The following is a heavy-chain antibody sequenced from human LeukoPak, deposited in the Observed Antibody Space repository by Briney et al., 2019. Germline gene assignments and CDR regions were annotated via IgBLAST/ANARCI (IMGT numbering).Heavy chain of an antibody. V-gene: IGHV3-53*05. D-gene: IGHD3-22*01. CDR1: GFTVSSNY. Sequence: GGSLRLSCAASGFTVSSNYMSWVRQAPGKGLEWVSVIYSGGSTYYADSVKGRFTISRDNSKNTLYLQMNSLRAEDTAVYYCAKSHHYYDSSGPNDYWGQGTLVTVSS. J-gene: IGHJ4*02. CDR2: IYSGGST. CDR3: AKSHHYYDSSGPNDY.